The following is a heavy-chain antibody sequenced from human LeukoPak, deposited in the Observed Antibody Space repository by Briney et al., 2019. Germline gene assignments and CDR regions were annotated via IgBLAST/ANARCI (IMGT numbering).Heavy chain of an antibody. J-gene: IGHJ4*02. Sequence: RRSLRLSCAASGFTFSSYGMHWVRQAPGKGLEWVAVISYDGSNKYYADSVKGRFTISRDNSKNTLYLQMNSLRAEDTAVYYCAKDRYGSGSYFDYWGQGTLVTVSS. CDR1: GFTFSSYG. V-gene: IGHV3-30*18. CDR3: AKDRYGSGSYFDY. D-gene: IGHD3-10*01. CDR2: ISYDGSNK.